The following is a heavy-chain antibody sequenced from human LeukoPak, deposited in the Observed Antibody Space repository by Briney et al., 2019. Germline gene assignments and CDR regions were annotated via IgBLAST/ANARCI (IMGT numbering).Heavy chain of an antibody. V-gene: IGHV1-8*01. CDR3: ARGAKIVVVPAASNWFDP. CDR1: GYTFTSYD. J-gene: IGHJ5*02. CDR2: RNPNSGNT. D-gene: IGHD2-2*01. Sequence: ASVKVSCKASGYTFTSYDSNWVRQATGQGLEWMGWRNPNSGNTGYAQKFQGRVTMTRNTSISTAYMELSSLRSEDTAVYYCARGAKIVVVPAASNWFDPWGQGTLVTVSS.